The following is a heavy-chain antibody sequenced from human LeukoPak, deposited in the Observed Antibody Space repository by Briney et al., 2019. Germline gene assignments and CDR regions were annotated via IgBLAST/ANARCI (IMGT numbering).Heavy chain of an antibody. Sequence: GGSLRLSCAASGFTFGTYAMNWVRQAPGKGLEWVSAIRGSGRSTYYADSVKGRFTISRDNSKNTVYLQMNSLRAEDTAVYYCAKCEWELPTTVIDYWGQGTLVTVSS. J-gene: IGHJ4*02. CDR3: AKCEWELPTTVIDY. V-gene: IGHV3-23*01. CDR1: GFTFGTYA. CDR2: IRGSGRST. D-gene: IGHD1-26*01.